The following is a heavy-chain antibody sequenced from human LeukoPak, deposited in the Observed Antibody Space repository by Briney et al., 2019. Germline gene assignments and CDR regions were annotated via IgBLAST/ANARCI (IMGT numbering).Heavy chain of an antibody. Sequence: PSETLSLTCTVSGYSISSGYYWGWIRQPPGKGLEWIGSIYHSGSTYYNPSLKSRVTISVDTSKNQFSLKLSSVTAADTAVYYCAFIAAAGQYYFDYWGRGTLVTVSS. D-gene: IGHD6-13*01. CDR2: IYHSGST. V-gene: IGHV4-38-2*02. CDR3: AFIAAAGQYYFDY. J-gene: IGHJ4*02. CDR1: GYSISSGYY.